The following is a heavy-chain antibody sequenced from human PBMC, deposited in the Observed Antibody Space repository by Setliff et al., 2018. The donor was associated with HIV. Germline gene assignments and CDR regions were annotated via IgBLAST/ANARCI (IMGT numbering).Heavy chain of an antibody. CDR2: IYTSGST. V-gene: IGHV4-4*08. CDR3: ARHYNVNYYVRKDFDY. CDR1: GGSISSYY. Sequence: PSETLSLTCTVSGGSISSYYWSWIRQPPGKGLEWIGSIYTSGSTYYNPSLKSRVTISVDTSKNQFSLKLSSVTAADTAVYYCARHYNVNYYVRKDFDYWGQGTLVTVSS. J-gene: IGHJ4*02. D-gene: IGHD1-26*01.